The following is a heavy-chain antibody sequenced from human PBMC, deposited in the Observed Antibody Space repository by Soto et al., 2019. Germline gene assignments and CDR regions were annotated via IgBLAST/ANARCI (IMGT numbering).Heavy chain of an antibody. CDR2: TYYRSKWYN. CDR1: GDSVSSNSAA. Sequence: PSQTLSLTCAISGDSVSSNSAAWNWIRQSPSRGLEWLGRTYYRSKWYNDYAVSVKSRITINPDTSKNQFSLQLNSVTPEDTAVYYCARESPYGDATDYYYYMDVWGKGTTVTVSS. V-gene: IGHV6-1*01. CDR3: ARESPYGDATDYYYYMDV. J-gene: IGHJ6*03. D-gene: IGHD4-17*01.